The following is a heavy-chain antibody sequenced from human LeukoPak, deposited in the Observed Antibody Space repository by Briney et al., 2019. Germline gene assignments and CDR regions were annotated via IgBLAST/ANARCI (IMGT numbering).Heavy chain of an antibody. Sequence: PSETLSLTCTVSGGSISSYYWSWIRQPPGKGLEWIGYIYYSGSTNYNPSLKSRVTISVDTSKNQFSLKLSSVTAADTAVYYCASSGRMPLRFLEWSQFDYWGQGTLVTVSS. V-gene: IGHV4-59*08. CDR2: IYYSGST. D-gene: IGHD3-3*01. CDR3: ASSGRMPLRFLEWSQFDY. J-gene: IGHJ4*02. CDR1: GGSISSYY.